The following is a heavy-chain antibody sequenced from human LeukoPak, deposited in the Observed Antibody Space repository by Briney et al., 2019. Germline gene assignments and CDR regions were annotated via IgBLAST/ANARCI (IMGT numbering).Heavy chain of an antibody. Sequence: GGSLRLSCAASGFTFSSYGMSWVRQAPGKGLEWVSVISGSGGSTYYADSVKGRFTISRDNSKNTLYLQMNSLRAEDTAVYYCAKDPWGDYYDTSGYYSAVDYWGQGTLVTVSS. CDR1: GFTFSSYG. D-gene: IGHD3-22*01. CDR2: ISGSGGST. CDR3: AKDPWGDYYDTSGYYSAVDY. V-gene: IGHV3-23*01. J-gene: IGHJ4*02.